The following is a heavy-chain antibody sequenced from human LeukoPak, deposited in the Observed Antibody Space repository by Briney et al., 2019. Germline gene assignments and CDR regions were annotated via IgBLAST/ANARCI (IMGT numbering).Heavy chain of an antibody. CDR1: GFTFSNYW. J-gene: IGHJ5*02. CDR2: INSDGSST. CDR3: VRDLQRHYLGVAVAGRRRWFDP. D-gene: IGHD6-13*01. V-gene: IGHV3-74*01. Sequence: PGGSLRLYCAASGFTFSNYWMHWVRQAPGKGLVWVSRINSDGSSTNYADSVKGRFTISRDNAKNTLYLQMNSLRAEDTAIYYCVRDLQRHYLGVAVAGRRRWFDPWGQGTLVTVSS.